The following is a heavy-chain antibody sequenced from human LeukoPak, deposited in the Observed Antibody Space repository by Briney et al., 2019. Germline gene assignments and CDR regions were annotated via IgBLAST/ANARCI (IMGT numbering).Heavy chain of an antibody. CDR1: GFTFSSYG. J-gene: IGHJ4*02. CDR2: ISYDGSNK. Sequence: PGGSPRLSCAASGFTFSSYGMHWVRQAPGKGLEWVAVISYDGSNKYYADSVKGRFAISRDNSKNTLYLQMNSLRAEDTAVYYCARDFPLDYWGQGTLVTVSS. V-gene: IGHV3-30*03. CDR3: ARDFPLDY.